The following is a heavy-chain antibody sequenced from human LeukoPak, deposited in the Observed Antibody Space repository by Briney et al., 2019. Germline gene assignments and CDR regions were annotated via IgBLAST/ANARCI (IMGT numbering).Heavy chain of an antibody. CDR2: ISSSSSYI. V-gene: IGHV3-21*01. Sequence: KPGGSLRLSCAASGFTFSSYSMNWVRQAPGKGLEWVSSISSSSSYIYYADSVKGRFTISRDNAKNSLYLQMNSLRAEDTAVYYCARASGIAAALDYWGQGTLVTVSS. CDR1: GFTFSSYS. D-gene: IGHD6-13*01. J-gene: IGHJ4*02. CDR3: ARASGIAAALDY.